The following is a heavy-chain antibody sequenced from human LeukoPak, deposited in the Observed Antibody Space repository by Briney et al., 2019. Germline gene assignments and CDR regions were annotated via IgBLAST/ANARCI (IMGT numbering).Heavy chain of an antibody. CDR1: GGSISSYY. CDR2: IYYSGST. J-gene: IGHJ5*02. Sequence: ASETLSLTCTVSGGSISSYYWSWIRQPPGKGLEWIGYIYYSGSTNYNPSLKSRVTISVDTSKNQFSLKLSSVTAADTAVYYCARDADAYRPESGWFDPWGQGTLVTVSS. V-gene: IGHV4-59*01. D-gene: IGHD1-26*01. CDR3: ARDADAYRPESGWFDP.